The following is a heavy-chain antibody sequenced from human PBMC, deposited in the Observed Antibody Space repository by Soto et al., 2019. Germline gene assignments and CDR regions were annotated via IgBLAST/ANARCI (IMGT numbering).Heavy chain of an antibody. CDR3: ARDYGDYEPSNWFDP. V-gene: IGHV3-33*01. Sequence: QVQLVESGGGVVQPGRSLRLSCAASGFTFSSYGMHWVRQAPGKGLEWVAVIWYDGSNKYYADSVKGRFTISRDNSKNTLYLPMNSLRAEDTAVYYCARDYGDYEPSNWFDPWGQGTLVTVSS. CDR2: IWYDGSNK. CDR1: GFTFSSYG. D-gene: IGHD4-17*01. J-gene: IGHJ5*02.